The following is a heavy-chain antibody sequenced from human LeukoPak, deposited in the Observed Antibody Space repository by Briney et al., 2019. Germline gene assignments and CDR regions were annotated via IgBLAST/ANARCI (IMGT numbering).Heavy chain of an antibody. D-gene: IGHD3-10*01. CDR2: LYNSGNT. Sequence: PSETLSLTCTVFKGSISSYSWSWIRQTPEKGLEWIGYLYNSGNTNYNPSLKSRVTISVDTAKKQFSLKVRSVTAADTAAYYCASGGVMVRESGTNPYYFEYWGQGTLVTVSS. J-gene: IGHJ4*02. CDR1: KGSISSYS. V-gene: IGHV4-59*01. CDR3: ASGGVMVRESGTNPYYFEY.